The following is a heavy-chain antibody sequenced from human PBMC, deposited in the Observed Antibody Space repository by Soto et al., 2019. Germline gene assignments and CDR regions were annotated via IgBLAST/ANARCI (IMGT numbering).Heavy chain of an antibody. CDR3: ARRPAGMDV. CDR2: INPHDSDV. J-gene: IGHJ6*02. Sequence: GXSLNISCKASGYTFTSYWLGWLRQMPGKGPEWMGIINPHDSDVRYSPSFQGQITISADKSINTAYLQWSSLKASDTAMYYCARRPAGMDVWGQGTTVTVSS. V-gene: IGHV5-51*01. CDR1: GYTFTSYW.